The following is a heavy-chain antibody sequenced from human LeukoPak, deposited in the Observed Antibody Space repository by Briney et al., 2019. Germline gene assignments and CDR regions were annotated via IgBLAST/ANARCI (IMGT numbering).Heavy chain of an antibody. CDR1: GITLSNYG. CDR2: ISGSGDNT. Sequence: GGSLRLSCAVSGITLSNYGMSWVRQAPGKGLEWVSGISGSGDNTLYADSVKGRFTISRDNSKNTLYLEMNSLRAEDTAIYYCAKMKGHPLPKYYMDVWGQGTTVTVPS. CDR3: AKMKGHPLPKYYMDV. J-gene: IGHJ6*01. D-gene: IGHD1-26*01. V-gene: IGHV3-23*01.